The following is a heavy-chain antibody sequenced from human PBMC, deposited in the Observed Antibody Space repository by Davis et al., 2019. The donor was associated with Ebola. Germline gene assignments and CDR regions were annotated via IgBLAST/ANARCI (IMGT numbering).Heavy chain of an antibody. V-gene: IGHV3-21*01. CDR2: ISSSSSYI. Sequence: GESLKISCAASGFTFSSYSMNWVRQAPGKGLEWVSSISSSSSYIYYADSVKGRFTISRDNAKNSLYLQMNSLRAEDTAVYYCAVDMVQGVIIAPFDYWGQGTLVTVSS. D-gene: IGHD3-10*01. J-gene: IGHJ4*02. CDR3: AVDMVQGVIIAPFDY. CDR1: GFTFSSYS.